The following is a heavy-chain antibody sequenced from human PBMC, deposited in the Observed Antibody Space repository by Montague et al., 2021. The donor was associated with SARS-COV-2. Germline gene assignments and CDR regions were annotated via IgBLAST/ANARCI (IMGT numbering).Heavy chain of an antibody. CDR1: GYSFINYA. CDR2: ISGSGGNT. V-gene: IGHV3-23*01. J-gene: IGHJ5*02. Sequence: SLRLSCAASGYSFINYAMDWVRQAPGKGLEWASVISGSGGNTYFADSVRGRFTISRDNSKNTLYLQMNSLRAEDTAVYYCASGMFDTWGQGTLVTVSS. CDR3: ASGMFDT.